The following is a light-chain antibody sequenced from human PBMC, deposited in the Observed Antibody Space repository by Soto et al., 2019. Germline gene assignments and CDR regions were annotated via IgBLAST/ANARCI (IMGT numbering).Light chain of an antibody. V-gene: IGLV2-14*01. CDR1: SSDVGGYNY. J-gene: IGLJ2*01. Sequence: QSALTQPASVSGSPGQSITISCTGTSSDVGGYNYVSWYQQHPGKAPKLMIYEVSNRPSGVSNRFSGSKSGNTASLTISGLQAEDEADYYCPSYTSISTHVVFGGGTKVTVL. CDR3: PSYTSISTHVV. CDR2: EVS.